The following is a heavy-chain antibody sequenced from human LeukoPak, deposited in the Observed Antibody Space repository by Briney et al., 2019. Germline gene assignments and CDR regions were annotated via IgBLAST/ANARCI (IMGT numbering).Heavy chain of an antibody. CDR1: GYTFTGYY. J-gene: IGHJ4*02. CDR2: INLNSGVT. CDR3: ARDSATATGFAADY. Sequence: ASVKVSCKASGYTFTGYYMHWVRQAPGQGLEWMGWINLNSGVTRYTQKFQGGVTMTRDTSISTAYMELSRLTSDDTAVYYCARDSATATGFAADYWGQGTLVTVSS. V-gene: IGHV1-2*02. D-gene: IGHD6-13*01.